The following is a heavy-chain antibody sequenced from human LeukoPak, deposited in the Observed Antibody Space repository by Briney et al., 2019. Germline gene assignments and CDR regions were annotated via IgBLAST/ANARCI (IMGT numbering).Heavy chain of an antibody. CDR1: GGSLSGHY. Sequence: SETLSLTCGVYGGSLSGHYWTWIRQTAGKGLEWIGEINHSGSAKYNPSLKSRVSLSVTLPKNQFSLDLTSVTAADTAVYYCARGQPPYSDGSAYYAGGFYYFDRWGQGTLVTVSS. CDR3: ARGQPPYSDGSAYYAGGFYYFDR. V-gene: IGHV4-34*01. D-gene: IGHD3-22*01. CDR2: INHSGSA. J-gene: IGHJ4*02.